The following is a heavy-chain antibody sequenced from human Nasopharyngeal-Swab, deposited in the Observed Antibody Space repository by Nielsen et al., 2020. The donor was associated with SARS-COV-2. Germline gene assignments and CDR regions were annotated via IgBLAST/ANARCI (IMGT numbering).Heavy chain of an antibody. J-gene: IGHJ4*02. CDR1: GFTFSSYG. D-gene: IGHD3-10*01. Sequence: GESLKISCAASGFTFSSYGMHWVRQAPGKGLEWVAGIWYDGSNKYYADSVKGRFTISRDNSKNTLYLQMNSLRAEDTAVYYCVRGLWFGELLGSGYWGQGTLVTVSS. V-gene: IGHV3-33*01. CDR3: VRGLWFGELLGSGY. CDR2: IWYDGSNK.